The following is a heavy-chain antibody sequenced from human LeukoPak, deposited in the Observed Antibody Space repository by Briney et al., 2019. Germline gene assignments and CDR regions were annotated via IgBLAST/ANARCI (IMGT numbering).Heavy chain of an antibody. V-gene: IGHV3-11*04. Sequence: AGGSLRLSCAASGFTFSDYYLSWIRQAPGKGLEWVSSISSSGSTIYYADSVEGRFTISRDNAKNSLFLQMNSLRAEDTAVYYCVRVLTPSRDDQIFDYWGQGTLVTVSS. D-gene: IGHD5-24*01. CDR3: VRVLTPSRDDQIFDY. CDR1: GFTFSDYY. CDR2: ISSSGSTI. J-gene: IGHJ4*02.